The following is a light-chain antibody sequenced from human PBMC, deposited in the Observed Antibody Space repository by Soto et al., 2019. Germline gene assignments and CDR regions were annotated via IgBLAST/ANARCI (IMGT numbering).Light chain of an antibody. CDR3: QQYGSSPVLC. V-gene: IGKV3-20*01. Sequence: EMVLTQSPGTLSLSPGERATLSCRASQSVSSSYLAWYQQKPGQAPRLLIYGASSRATGIPDRFSGSGSGTDFTLTISRLEPEDFAVYYCQQYGSSPVLCFGGGPKVEIK. J-gene: IGKJ4*01. CDR2: GAS. CDR1: QSVSSSY.